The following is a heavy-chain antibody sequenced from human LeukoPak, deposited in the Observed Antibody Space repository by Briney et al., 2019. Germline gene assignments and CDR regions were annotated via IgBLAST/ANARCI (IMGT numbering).Heavy chain of an antibody. Sequence: ASVRVSCAASGYTFTSYGMSWVRQAPGQGLEWMGWISAYNGNTNYAQKLKGRVTITRDKSKSTVYLELRSLRADDRAVYYCARIDGATGDYWGQGTLVTVSS. D-gene: IGHD1-26*01. J-gene: IGHJ4*02. CDR1: GYTFTSYG. CDR3: ARIDGATGDY. CDR2: ISAYNGNT. V-gene: IGHV1-18*01.